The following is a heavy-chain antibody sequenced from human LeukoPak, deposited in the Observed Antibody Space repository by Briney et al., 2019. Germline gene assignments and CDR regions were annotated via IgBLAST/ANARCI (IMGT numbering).Heavy chain of an antibody. D-gene: IGHD3-10*01. CDR3: AKNYASGRGVPYAMDV. CDR2: ISGISGSTT. V-gene: IGHV3-23*01. Sequence: GGSLRRSCTASGFTFGNHAMRWVRQAPGKGLEWVSAISGISGSTTIYAESVKGRFTVSRDNSKSTLYLQMNSLRVEDTAVYFCAKNYASGRGVPYAMDVWGQGTTVTVAS. CDR1: GFTFGNHA. J-gene: IGHJ6*02.